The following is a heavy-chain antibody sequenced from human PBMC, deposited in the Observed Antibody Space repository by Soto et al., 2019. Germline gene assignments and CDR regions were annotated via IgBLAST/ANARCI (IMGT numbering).Heavy chain of an antibody. D-gene: IGHD6-6*01. CDR3: ARAPKVSGSSQTRPDF. CDR2: ISQSGNT. Sequence: WETLSLTCSIYSGSFSGYYWSWIRQPPGKGLEWIGEISQSGNTNYSPSLKSRVSISIDTSKKQFSLNLASVSAADTAVYYCARAPKVSGSSQTRPDFWGQGTLVTVSS. CDR1: SGSFSGYY. V-gene: IGHV4-34*01. J-gene: IGHJ4*02.